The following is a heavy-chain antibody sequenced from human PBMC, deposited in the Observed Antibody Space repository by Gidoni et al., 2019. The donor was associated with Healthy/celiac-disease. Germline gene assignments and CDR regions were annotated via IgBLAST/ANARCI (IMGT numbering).Heavy chain of an antibody. CDR1: GDSVSSNSAA. V-gene: IGHV6-1*01. CDR2: TYYRSKWYN. J-gene: IGHJ6*02. Sequence: QVQLQQSGPGLVKPSQTRSLTCTISGDSVSSNSAAWNWTRQSPSRGLEWLGRTYYRSKWYNDYAVSVKSRITINPDTSKNQFSLQLNSVTPEDTAVYYCARDRLYCSGGSCYSDYYYGMDVWGQGTTVTVSS. D-gene: IGHD2-15*01. CDR3: ARDRLYCSGGSCYSDYYYGMDV.